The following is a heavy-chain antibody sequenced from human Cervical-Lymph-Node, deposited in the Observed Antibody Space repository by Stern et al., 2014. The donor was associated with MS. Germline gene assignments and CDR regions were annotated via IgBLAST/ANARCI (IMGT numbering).Heavy chain of an antibody. D-gene: IGHD2-2*01. CDR1: GFTFSIYS. CDR2: ISSSGSST. J-gene: IGHJ4*02. CDR3: ARIPDCSGTSCPPIDY. Sequence: EVQLVESGGGLVKPGGSLRLSCAASGFTFSIYSMNWVRQAPGKGLECVSSISSSGSSTYYADSVKGRFTVSRDNAKNSLYLQMNSLRAEDTAIYYCARIPDCSGTSCPPIDYWGQGSLVTVSS. V-gene: IGHV3-21*01.